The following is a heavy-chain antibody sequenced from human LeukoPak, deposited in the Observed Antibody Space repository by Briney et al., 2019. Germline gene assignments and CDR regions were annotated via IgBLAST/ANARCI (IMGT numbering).Heavy chain of an antibody. CDR1: GYTFTGYY. Sequence: ASVKVSCKASGYTFTGYYMHWVRQAPGQGLEWMGWINPNSGGTNYAQKFQGRVTMTRDTSISTAYMELSRLRSDDTAVYYCARVSRYDILTGYDYWGQGTLVTVSS. CDR2: INPNSGGT. D-gene: IGHD3-9*01. J-gene: IGHJ4*02. CDR3: ARVSRYDILTGYDY. V-gene: IGHV1-2*02.